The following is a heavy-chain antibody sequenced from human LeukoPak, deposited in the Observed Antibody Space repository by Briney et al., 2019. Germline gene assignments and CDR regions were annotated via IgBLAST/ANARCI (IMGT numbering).Heavy chain of an antibody. CDR3: AGDYQGYYDSSGYSPYYFDY. Sequence: SVKVSCKASGGTFISYAISWVRQAPGQGLEWMGGIIPIFGTANYAQKFQGRVTITADESTSTAYMELSSLRSEDTAVYYCAGDYQGYYDSSGYSPYYFDYWGQGTLVTVSS. CDR1: GGTFISYA. J-gene: IGHJ4*02. D-gene: IGHD3-22*01. V-gene: IGHV1-69*13. CDR2: IIPIFGTA.